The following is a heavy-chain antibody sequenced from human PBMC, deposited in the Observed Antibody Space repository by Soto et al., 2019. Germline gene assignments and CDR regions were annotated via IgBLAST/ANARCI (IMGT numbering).Heavy chain of an antibody. J-gene: IGHJ6*03. CDR1: GWSFSGYY. Sequence: SETLSLTCTVYGWSFSGYYWSWIRQPPGKGLEWIGEINHSGSTNYNPSLKSRVTISVDTSKNQFSLKLSSVTAADTAVYYCARGRDTMVRGVMAPHYYMDVWGKGTTVTVSS. V-gene: IGHV4-34*01. CDR3: ARGRDTMVRGVMAPHYYMDV. CDR2: INHSGST. D-gene: IGHD3-10*01.